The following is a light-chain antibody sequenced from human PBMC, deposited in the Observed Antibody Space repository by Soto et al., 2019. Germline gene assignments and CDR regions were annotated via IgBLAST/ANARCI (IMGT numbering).Light chain of an antibody. J-gene: IGLJ7*01. CDR3: LLSYSGARV. CDR2: HTS. V-gene: IGLV7-46*01. Sequence: QAVVTQEPSLTVSPGGTVTVTCGSSTGAVTSGHYPYWFQQKAGQAPRTLIYHTSNKHSWTPARFSGSLLGGKAALTLSGAQPEDEADYYCLLSYSGARVFGGGTQLTVL. CDR1: TGAVTSGHY.